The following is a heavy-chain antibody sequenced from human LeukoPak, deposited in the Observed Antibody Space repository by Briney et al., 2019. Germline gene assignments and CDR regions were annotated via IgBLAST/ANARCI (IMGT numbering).Heavy chain of an antibody. V-gene: IGHV5-51*01. J-gene: IGHJ5*02. D-gene: IGHD3-22*01. Sequence: GESLKISCKGSGYGFTSYWIGWVRQMPGKGLEWMGIIYPGDSDTRYSPSFQGQVTISADKSISTAYLQWSSLKASDTAMYYCARRAFDYYDSSGYYNWFDPWGQGTLVTVSS. CDR3: ARRAFDYYDSSGYYNWFDP. CDR1: GYGFTSYW. CDR2: IYPGDSDT.